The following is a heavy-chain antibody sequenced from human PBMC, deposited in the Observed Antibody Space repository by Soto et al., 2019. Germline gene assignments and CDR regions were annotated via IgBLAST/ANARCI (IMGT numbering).Heavy chain of an antibody. CDR1: GFTFKHNA. D-gene: IGHD6-13*01. CDR3: AREGIAESGPNYYDF. V-gene: IGHV3-30-3*01. CDR2: ISYDGSTK. J-gene: IGHJ4*02. Sequence: QVQLLESGGGVVQPGRSLTIFCTASGFTFKHNAMHWIRQAPTKGLEWVADISYDGSTKNYADSVKGRFTISRDNSKNTLSLQMRALKGEDTATYYCAREGIAESGPNYYDFWGQGTLVGVSS.